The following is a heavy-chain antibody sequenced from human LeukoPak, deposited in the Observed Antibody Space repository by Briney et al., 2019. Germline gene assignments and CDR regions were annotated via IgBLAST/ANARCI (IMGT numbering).Heavy chain of an antibody. V-gene: IGHV3-48*01. CDR1: GFTFSRYS. J-gene: IGHJ4*02. Sequence: GGSLRLSCAASGFTFSRYSMNWVRQAPGKGLEWMSYIRSSSGNTKYADSVKGRFTISGDKAKKSVYLKMNSLGVADTGVSYCARDTKYAFDNGGQGTVVTVS. D-gene: IGHD2-2*01. CDR2: IRSSSGNT. CDR3: ARDTKYAFDN.